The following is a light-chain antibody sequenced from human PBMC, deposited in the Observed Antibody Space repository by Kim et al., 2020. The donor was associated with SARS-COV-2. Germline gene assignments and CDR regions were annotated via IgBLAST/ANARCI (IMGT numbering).Light chain of an antibody. CDR1: NIGSTS. V-gene: IGLV3-21*04. Sequence: PGMTARITCGGNNIGSTSVPWYQQKPGQAPVLVIYYDSDRPSGIPERFSGSNSGNTATLTISRVEAGDEADYYCQVWDSSSDHNWVFGGGTQLTVL. CDR2: YDS. J-gene: IGLJ3*02. CDR3: QVWDSSSDHNWV.